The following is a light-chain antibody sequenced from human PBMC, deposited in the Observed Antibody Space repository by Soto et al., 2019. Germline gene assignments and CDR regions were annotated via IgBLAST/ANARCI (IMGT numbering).Light chain of an antibody. CDR3: LHDYPPKT. V-gene: IGKV1-6*01. CDR1: QGIRND. J-gene: IGKJ1*01. Sequence: AIQMTQSPSSLSASVGDRVTITCRASQGIRNDLGWYQQKPGKAPKLLIYAASSLQSGVPSRFSGSGSGTDFTLTISSLQPEDFATYYCLHDYPPKTFGQGTKVEIK. CDR2: AAS.